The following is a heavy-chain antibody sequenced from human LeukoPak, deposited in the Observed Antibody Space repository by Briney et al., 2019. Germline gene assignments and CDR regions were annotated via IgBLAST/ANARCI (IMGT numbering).Heavy chain of an antibody. Sequence: GGPLRLSCAASGFTFSSYAMSWVRQAPGKGLEWVSAISGSGGSTYYADSVKGRFTISRDNSKNTLYLQMNSLRAEDTAVYYCAKTSRDGYNKYYFDYWGQGTLVTVSS. J-gene: IGHJ4*02. CDR3: AKTSRDGYNKYYFDY. CDR2: ISGSGGST. V-gene: IGHV3-23*01. D-gene: IGHD5-24*01. CDR1: GFTFSSYA.